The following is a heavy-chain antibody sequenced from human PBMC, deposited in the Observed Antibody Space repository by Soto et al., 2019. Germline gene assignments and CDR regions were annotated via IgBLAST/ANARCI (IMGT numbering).Heavy chain of an antibody. Sequence: PSETLSLTCAVSGGSISSSNWWSWVRQPPGKGLEWIGEIYHSGSTNCNPSLKSRVTISVDKSKNQFSLKLSSVTAADTAVYYCARARGSYLYFDYWGQGTLVTVSS. CDR1: GGSISSSNW. J-gene: IGHJ4*02. CDR2: IYHSGST. CDR3: ARARGSYLYFDY. D-gene: IGHD1-26*01. V-gene: IGHV4-4*02.